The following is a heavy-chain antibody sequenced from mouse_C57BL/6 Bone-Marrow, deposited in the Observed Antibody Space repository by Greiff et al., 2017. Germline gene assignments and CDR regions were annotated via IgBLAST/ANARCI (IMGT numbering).Heavy chain of an antibody. V-gene: IGHV1-64*01. CDR2: IHPNSGST. D-gene: IGHD1-1*01. CDR1: GYTFTSYW. J-gene: IGHJ4*01. CDR3: ARLGVYYGSSYDYAMDY. Sequence: QVQLQQSGAELVKPGASVKLSCKASGYTFTSYWMHWVKQRPGQGLEWIGMIHPNSGSTNYNEKFKSKATLTVDKSSSTAYMQLSSLTSEDSAVYYCARLGVYYGSSYDYAMDYWGQGTSVTVSS.